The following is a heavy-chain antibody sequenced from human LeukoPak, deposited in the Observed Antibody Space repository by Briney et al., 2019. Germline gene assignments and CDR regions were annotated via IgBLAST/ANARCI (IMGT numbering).Heavy chain of an antibody. CDR1: GFTFSSDR. J-gene: IGHJ6*02. CDR3: AKGATAVYYYGMDV. D-gene: IGHD6-13*01. V-gene: IGHV3-23*01. Sequence: GGSLRLSCVASGFTFSSDRMNWVRQAPGKGLEWVSAISGSGGSTYYADSVKGRFTISRDNSKNTLYVQMNSLRAEDTAVYYCAKGATAVYYYGMDVWGQGTTVTVSS. CDR2: ISGSGGST.